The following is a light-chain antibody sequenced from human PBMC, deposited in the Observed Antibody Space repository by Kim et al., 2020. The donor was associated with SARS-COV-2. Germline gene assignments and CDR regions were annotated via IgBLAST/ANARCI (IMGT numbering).Light chain of an antibody. CDR1: QSVSTS. CDR2: GAS. Sequence: LSVSPGEEATLSCRASQSVSTSLAWYQHKPGQAPRLLISGASTRAPGVPARFRGSGSETEFTLSISSLQSEDFAVYYCQQYSDWPQFGQGTKLEI. CDR3: QQYSDWPQ. V-gene: IGKV3-15*01. J-gene: IGKJ2*01.